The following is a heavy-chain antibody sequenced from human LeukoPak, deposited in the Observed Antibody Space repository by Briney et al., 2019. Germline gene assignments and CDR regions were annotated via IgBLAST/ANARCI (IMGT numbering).Heavy chain of an antibody. CDR3: ARDVAAASNWFDP. D-gene: IGHD6-13*01. CDR2: IYTSGST. CDR1: GGSISSGSYY. V-gene: IGHV4-61*02. Sequence: PSQTLSLTCTVSGGSISSGSYYWRWIRQPAGKGLEWIGRIYTSGSTNYNPSLKSRVTISVDTSKNQFSLKLSSVTAADTAVYYCARDVAAASNWFDPWGQGTLVTVSS. J-gene: IGHJ5*02.